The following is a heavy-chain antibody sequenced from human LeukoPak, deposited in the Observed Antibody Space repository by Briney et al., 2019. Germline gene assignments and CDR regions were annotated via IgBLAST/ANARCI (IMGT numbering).Heavy chain of an antibody. CDR3: ARSVLWFGDLGY. CDR1: GGSITDYY. D-gene: IGHD3-10*01. Sequence: SETLSLTCTVSGGSITDYYWNWIRQSPEKGLEWIGYVYYTGTTYYSPSLKSRVAISLDRSKNQFSLNLDSVTAADTAVYYCARSVLWFGDLGYWGQGILVTVSS. CDR2: VYYTGTT. V-gene: IGHV4-59*03. J-gene: IGHJ4*02.